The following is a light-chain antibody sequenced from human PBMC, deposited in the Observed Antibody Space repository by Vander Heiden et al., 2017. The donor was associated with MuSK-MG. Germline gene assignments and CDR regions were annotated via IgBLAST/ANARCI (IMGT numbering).Light chain of an antibody. CDR3: QQSYSTFFT. J-gene: IGKJ3*01. Sequence: DIHMTQSPSSLSASVGDRVTITCRASQSISTYLNWYQQKPGKAPKLLIYAASILQSGLPSRFSGSGSGTDFTLTISSLQPEDFATYYCQQSYSTFFTFGHGTKVDIK. CDR2: AAS. CDR1: QSISTY. V-gene: IGKV1-39*01.